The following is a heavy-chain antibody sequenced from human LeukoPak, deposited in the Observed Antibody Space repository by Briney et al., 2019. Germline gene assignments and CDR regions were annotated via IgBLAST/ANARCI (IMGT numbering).Heavy chain of an antibody. D-gene: IGHD2-8*02. Sequence: GGSLRLSCAASGFTVSSNYMSWVRQAPGKGLEWVSVIYSGGSTYYADSVKGRFTISRDNSKNTLYLQMNSLRAEDTAVYYCARVPRLVAVGYCYGMDVWGQGTTVTVFS. CDR3: ARVPRLVAVGYCYGMDV. CDR2: IYSGGST. CDR1: GFTVSSNY. V-gene: IGHV3-53*01. J-gene: IGHJ6*02.